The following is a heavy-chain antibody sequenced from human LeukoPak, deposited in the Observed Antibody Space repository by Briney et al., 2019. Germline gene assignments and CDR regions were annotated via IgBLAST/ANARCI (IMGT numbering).Heavy chain of an antibody. V-gene: IGHV3-7*04. CDR2: MNQDGSET. Sequence: GGSLRLSCAASAFTFSRYWMSWVRQAPGKGLESVAKMNQDGSETHYVDSVKGRFTVSRDNAKNSLYLQMNSLRAEDTAIYYCARYGYYSGMDVWGQGTTVTVSS. CDR1: AFTFSRYW. D-gene: IGHD4-17*01. J-gene: IGHJ6*02. CDR3: ARYGYYSGMDV.